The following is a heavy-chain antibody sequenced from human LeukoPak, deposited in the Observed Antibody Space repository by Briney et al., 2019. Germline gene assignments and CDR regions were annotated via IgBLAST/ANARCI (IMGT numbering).Heavy chain of an antibody. J-gene: IGHJ5*02. CDR1: GYTFTSYD. Sequence: AASVKVSCKASGYTFTSYDISWVRQAPGQGLEWMGRITPIIDSAKYAENFQDRVTITADKSTSTVYMELSSLRSEDTAVYFCARVNLRGSQYNWFDPWGQGTLVTVSS. V-gene: IGHV1-69*04. D-gene: IGHD1-26*01. CDR2: ITPIIDSA. CDR3: ARVNLRGSQYNWFDP.